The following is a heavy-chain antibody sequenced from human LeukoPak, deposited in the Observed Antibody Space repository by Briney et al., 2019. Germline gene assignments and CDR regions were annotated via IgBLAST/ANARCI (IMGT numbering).Heavy chain of an antibody. CDR2: INHSGST. CDR1: GGSFSGYY. V-gene: IGHV4-34*01. J-gene: IGHJ5*02. Sequence: PSETQSLTCAVYGGSFSGYYWSWIRQPPGKGLEWIGEINHSGSTNYNPSLKSRVTISVDTSKNQFSLKLSSVTAADTAVYYCARARYCSGGSCFPRYWFDPWGQGTLVTVSS. D-gene: IGHD2-15*01. CDR3: ARARYCSGGSCFPRYWFDP.